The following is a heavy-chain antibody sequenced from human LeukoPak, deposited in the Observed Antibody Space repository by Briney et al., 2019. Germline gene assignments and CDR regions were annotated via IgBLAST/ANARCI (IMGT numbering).Heavy chain of an antibody. J-gene: IGHJ4*02. CDR2: IKQDGSEN. V-gene: IGHV3-7*01. D-gene: IGHD2-2*01. CDR3: ARERYCTTATCYVGVPFDY. CDR1: GFIISTYY. Sequence: PGGSLRLSCAASGFIISTYYMTWVRQAPGKGLEWVAGIKQDGSENYYVDSVKGRFTVSRDNSKNSLYLQMNSLRAEDTAVYFCARERYCTTATCYVGVPFDYWGQGTLATVSS.